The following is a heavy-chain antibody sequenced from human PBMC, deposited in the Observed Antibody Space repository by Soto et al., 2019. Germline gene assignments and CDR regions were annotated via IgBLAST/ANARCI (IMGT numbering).Heavy chain of an antibody. V-gene: IGHV3-30*04. CDR3: ASSMGSSSSDYYYYYYMDV. Sequence: GGSLRLSCAASGFTFSSYAMHWVRQAPGKGLEWVAVISYDGSNKYYADSVKGRFTISRDNSKNTLYLQMNSLRAEDTAVYYCASSMGSSSSDYYYYYYMDVWGKGTTVTVSS. J-gene: IGHJ6*03. CDR1: GFTFSSYA. CDR2: ISYDGSNK. D-gene: IGHD6-6*01.